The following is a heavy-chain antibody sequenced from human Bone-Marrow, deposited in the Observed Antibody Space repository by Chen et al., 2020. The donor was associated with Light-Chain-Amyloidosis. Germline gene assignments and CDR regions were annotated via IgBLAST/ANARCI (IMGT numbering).Heavy chain of an antibody. CDR2: FNPKTLAT. Sequence: QVHLVQSGAEMKKPGASVKVSCKTSGYTFTDFHIHWLRQAPGQGLAWVGWFNPKTLATIYLQPYQERLIMTGDTSPSTAHMEPTSLTSDDTAVYYGANAAVDKPMGRYILAFWGQGTLLTVSS. J-gene: IGHJ4*02. CDR3: ANAAVDKPMGRYILAF. V-gene: IGHV1-2*02. D-gene: IGHD3-9*01. CDR1: GYTFTDFH.